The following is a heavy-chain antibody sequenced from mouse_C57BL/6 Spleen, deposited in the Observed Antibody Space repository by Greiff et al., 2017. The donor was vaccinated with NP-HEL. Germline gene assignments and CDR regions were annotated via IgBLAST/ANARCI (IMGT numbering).Heavy chain of an antibody. J-gene: IGHJ2*01. D-gene: IGHD1-1*01. Sequence: EVQLQQSGAELVRPGASVKLSCTASGFNIKDYYMHWVKQRPEQGLEWIGRIDPEDGDTEYASKFQGKATMTADTSSNTAYLQLSSLTSEDTAVYYCTTYYYGSSPLYFDYWGQGTTLTVSS. V-gene: IGHV14-1*01. CDR3: TTYYYGSSPLYFDY. CDR1: GFNIKDYY. CDR2: IDPEDGDT.